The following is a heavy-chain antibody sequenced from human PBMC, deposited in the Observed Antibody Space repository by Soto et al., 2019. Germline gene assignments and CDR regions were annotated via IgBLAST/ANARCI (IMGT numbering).Heavy chain of an antibody. Sequence: GGSLRLSCAASGFTVSNTYMTWVRQPPGKGLECVSVIYTAGGTNYADSVKGRFIISRDNSKNTLCLQMNSLRAEDTAVYYCARALPVAKGGFDPWGQGTLVTVSS. J-gene: IGHJ5*02. V-gene: IGHV3-53*01. CDR3: ARALPVAKGGFDP. CDR2: IYTAGGT. CDR1: GFTVSNTY. D-gene: IGHD2-2*01.